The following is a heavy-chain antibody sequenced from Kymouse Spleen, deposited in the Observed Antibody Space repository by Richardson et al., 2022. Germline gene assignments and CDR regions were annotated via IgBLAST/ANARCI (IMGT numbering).Heavy chain of an antibody. D-gene: IGHD2-8*01. CDR1: GGSFSGYY. J-gene: IGHJ4*02. V-gene: IGHV4-34*01. CDR3: ARATPGYCTNGVCYTFDY. Sequence: QVQLQQWGAGLLKPSETLSLTCAVYGGSFSGYYWSWIRQPPGKGLEWIGEINHSGSTNYNPSLKSRVTISVDTSKNQFSLKLSSVTAADTAVYYCARATPGYCTNGVCYTFDYWGQGTLVTVSS. CDR2: INHSGST.